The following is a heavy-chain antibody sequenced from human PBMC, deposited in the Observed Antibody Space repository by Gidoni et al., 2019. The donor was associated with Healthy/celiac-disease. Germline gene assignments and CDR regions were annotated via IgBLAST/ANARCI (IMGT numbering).Heavy chain of an antibody. CDR2: INSDGSST. Sequence: EVQLVESGGGLVQPGGSLRLSCAAAGFTLGSYWLHCVRKAAGKGLVWVSRINSDGSSTSYADSVKGRFTISRDNSKNPRYLQMNSLSAEDTAVYYCARSSFYYYSFDYWSQGTLVTVSS. V-gene: IGHV3-74*01. CDR3: ARSSFYYYSFDY. J-gene: IGHJ4*02. CDR1: GFTLGSYW. D-gene: IGHD3-22*01.